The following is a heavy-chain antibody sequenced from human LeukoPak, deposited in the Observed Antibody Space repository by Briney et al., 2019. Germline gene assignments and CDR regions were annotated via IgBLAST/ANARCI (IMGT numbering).Heavy chain of an antibody. CDR3: ARGQWLTEQYFDY. D-gene: IGHD3-22*01. CDR1: GFSFGDYA. V-gene: IGHV3-20*04. J-gene: IGHJ4*02. CDR2: VHYNEDKT. Sequence: GGSLRLSCAASGFSFGDYAMNWVRQAPGKGLEWVAGVHYNEDKTSYADSVKGRFTISRDNFKNSLYLQINSLRVEDTALYFCARGQWLTEQYFDYWGQGSQVTVSS.